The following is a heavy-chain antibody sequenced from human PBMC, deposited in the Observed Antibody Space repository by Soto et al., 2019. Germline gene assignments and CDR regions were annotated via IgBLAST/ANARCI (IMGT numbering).Heavy chain of an antibody. CDR1: GFTFSGYN. J-gene: IGHJ4*02. CDR3: ERGVGGSLPSYFDN. CDR2: ISSSGTYT. V-gene: IGHV3-21*01. Sequence: EVHLVESGGGLVKSGGSLRLSCAASGFTFSGYNLNWVRQAPGKGPEWVSFISSSGTYTYFADSVKGRFTISRDNAKNSLYLQRNSLRAEDTAMYYCERGVGGSLPSYFDNWGQGTLVTVFS. D-gene: IGHD1-26*01.